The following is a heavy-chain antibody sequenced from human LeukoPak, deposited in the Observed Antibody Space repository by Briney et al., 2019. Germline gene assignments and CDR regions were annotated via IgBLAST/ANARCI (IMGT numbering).Heavy chain of an antibody. CDR1: GYTFTGHY. CDR2: INPNSGGT. J-gene: IGHJ4*02. D-gene: IGHD2-2*01. Sequence: ASVKVSCKASGYTFTGHYMHWVRQAPGQGLEWMGWINPNSGGTNYAQKFQGRVTMTRDTSISTAYMELSRLRSDDTAVYYCARVGYCSSTSCSYFDYWGQGTLVTVSS. CDR3: ARVGYCSSTSCSYFDY. V-gene: IGHV1-2*02.